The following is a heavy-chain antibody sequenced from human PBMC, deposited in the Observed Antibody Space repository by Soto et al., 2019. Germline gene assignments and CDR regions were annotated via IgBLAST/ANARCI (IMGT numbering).Heavy chain of an antibody. J-gene: IGHJ4*02. D-gene: IGHD6-6*01. CDR1: GFTFSDYG. CDR3: AKEMYPRTVLDSSSPWGDY. Sequence: GGSLRLSCAVSGFTFSDYGMHWVRQAPGKGLEWVAVMSYAGTYKYYADSVKGRFTIFRDLSGNTLFLQMNSLRLEDTAVYFCAKEMYPRTVLDSSSPWGDYWGQGTLVTVSS. V-gene: IGHV3-30*18. CDR2: MSYAGTYK.